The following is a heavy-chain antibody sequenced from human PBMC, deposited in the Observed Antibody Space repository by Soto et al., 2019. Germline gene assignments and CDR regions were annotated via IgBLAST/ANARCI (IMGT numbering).Heavy chain of an antibody. V-gene: IGHV4-59*01. CDR2: IYYSGST. J-gene: IGHJ4*02. CDR3: ARVRYDILTGYYNGFDY. D-gene: IGHD3-9*01. Sequence: SETLSLTCTVSGGSISSYYWSWIRQPPGKGLEWIGYIYYSGSTNYNPSLKSRVTISVDTSKNQFSLKLSSVTAADTAVYYCARVRYDILTGYYNGFDYWGQGTLVTVSS. CDR1: GGSISSYY.